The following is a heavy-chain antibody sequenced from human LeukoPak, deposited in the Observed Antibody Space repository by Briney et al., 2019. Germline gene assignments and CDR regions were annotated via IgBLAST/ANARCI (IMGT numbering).Heavy chain of an antibody. D-gene: IGHD5-12*01. J-gene: IGHJ4*02. CDR3: ARGGGYDLGFDY. V-gene: IGHV4-4*07. CDR2: IYYSGST. CDR1: GDSISYFY. Sequence: SETLSLTCSVSGDSISYFYWSSIRQAAGKGLEWIGRIYYSGSTYYNPSLKSRVTISIDTSKNQFSLKLSSVTAADTAVYYCARGGGYDLGFDYWGQGTLVTVSS.